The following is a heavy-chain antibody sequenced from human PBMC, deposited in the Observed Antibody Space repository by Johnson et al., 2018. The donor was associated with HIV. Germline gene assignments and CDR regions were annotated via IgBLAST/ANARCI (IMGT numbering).Heavy chain of an antibody. V-gene: IGHV3-30*02. CDR1: GFTFSSYG. Sequence: QVQLVESGGGVVQPGGSLRLSCAASGFTFSSYGMHWVRQAPGTGLEWVAFIRYDGSNKYYADSVKGRFTISRDNSKNTLYLQMNSLRAEDTAVYYCAKDSAAAGRGEALDIWGQGTMVTVSS. J-gene: IGHJ3*02. CDR2: IRYDGSNK. CDR3: AKDSAAAGRGEALDI. D-gene: IGHD6-13*01.